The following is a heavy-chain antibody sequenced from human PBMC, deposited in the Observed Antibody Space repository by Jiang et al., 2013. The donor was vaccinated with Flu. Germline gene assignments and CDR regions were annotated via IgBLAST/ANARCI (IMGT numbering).Heavy chain of an antibody. Sequence: VQLVESGAEVKKPGESLKISCKGSGYSFTSYWIGWVRQMPGKGLEWMGIIYPGDSDTRYSPSFQGQVTISADKSISTAYLQWSSLKASDTAMYYCARRRLVGATTAAFDYWGQGTLVTVSS. CDR2: IYPGDSDT. CDR1: GYSFTSYW. CDR3: ARRRLVGATTAAFDY. V-gene: IGHV5-51*01. D-gene: IGHD1-26*01. J-gene: IGHJ4*02.